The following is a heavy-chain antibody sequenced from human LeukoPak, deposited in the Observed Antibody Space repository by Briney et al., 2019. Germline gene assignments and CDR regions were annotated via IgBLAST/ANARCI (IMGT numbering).Heavy chain of an antibody. CDR3: ARRHYGDYVDY. D-gene: IGHD4-17*01. Sequence: SETLSLTCTVSGVSVTSHTWSWIRQPPGKGLEWIAYMYYSGSPNYNPSLKSRVTISVDTSKNQFSLKMASMTAADTAVYYCARRHYGDYVDYWGQGTPVTVSS. CDR2: MYYSGSP. CDR1: GVSVTSHT. V-gene: IGHV4-59*02. J-gene: IGHJ4*02.